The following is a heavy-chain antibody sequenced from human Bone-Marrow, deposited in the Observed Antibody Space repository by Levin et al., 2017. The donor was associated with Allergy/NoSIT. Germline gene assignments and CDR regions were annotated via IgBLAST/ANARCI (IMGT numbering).Heavy chain of an antibody. CDR2: IKNSGTT. J-gene: IGHJ6*02. D-gene: IGHD5-12*01. V-gene: IGHV4-59*01. CDR3: ASLGYTISYYDYAMDV. CDR1: GGSISNSY. Sequence: SETLSLTCSVSGGSISNSYWSWIRQAPGKGLEWIGYIKNSGTTKYNPSLNSRVTISADTSKNQVSLRLTSVSAADTAVYYCASLGYTISYYDYAMDVWGQGTTVTVSS.